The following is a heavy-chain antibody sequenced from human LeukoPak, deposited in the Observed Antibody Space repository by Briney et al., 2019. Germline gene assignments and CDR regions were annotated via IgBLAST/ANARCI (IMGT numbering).Heavy chain of an antibody. V-gene: IGHV3-21*01. CDR2: ITSSGSYV. D-gene: IGHD6-13*01. Sequence: GGSLRLSCAASGFTFSSYGMHWVRQAPGKGLEWVSSITSSGSYVYYPDSMRGRFTISRDNAKNSLYLQMNDLRAEDTAVYYCARPNAAYSSSWFDYWGQGTLVTVSS. J-gene: IGHJ4*02. CDR1: GFTFSSYG. CDR3: ARPNAAYSSSWFDY.